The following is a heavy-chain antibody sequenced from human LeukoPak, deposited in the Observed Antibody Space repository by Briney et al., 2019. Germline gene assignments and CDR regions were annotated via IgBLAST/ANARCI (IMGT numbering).Heavy chain of an antibody. V-gene: IGHV1-18*01. J-gene: IGHJ6*03. CDR2: ISAYNGNT. Sequence: ASVKVSCKASGGTFSTYAFCWVRQAPGQGLEWMGWISAYNGNTNYAQKLQGRVTMTTDTSTSTAYMELRSLRSDDTAVYYCARLGYCSGGSCPYYYYYMDVWGKGTTVTVSS. CDR3: ARLGYCSGGSCPYYYYYMDV. D-gene: IGHD2-15*01. CDR1: GGTFSTYA.